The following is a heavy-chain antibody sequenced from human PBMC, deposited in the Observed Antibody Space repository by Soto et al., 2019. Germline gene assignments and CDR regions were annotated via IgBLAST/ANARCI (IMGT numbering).Heavy chain of an antibody. D-gene: IGHD6-19*01. CDR3: ARDKVAGTVLDY. V-gene: IGHV3-30-3*01. CDR2: ISYDGSNK. Sequence: GGSLRLSCAASGFTFSSYAMHWVRQAPGKGLEWVAVISYDGSNKYYADSVKGRFTISRDNSKNTLYLQMNSLRAEDTAVYYCARDKVAGTVLDYWGQGTLVTVSS. CDR1: GFTFSSYA. J-gene: IGHJ4*02.